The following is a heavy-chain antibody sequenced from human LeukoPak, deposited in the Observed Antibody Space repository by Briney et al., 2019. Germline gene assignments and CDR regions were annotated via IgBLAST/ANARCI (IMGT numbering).Heavy chain of an antibody. Sequence: PGGSLRLSCAASGFTFSSYSMTWVRQAPGKGLEWVSYISSSSSTIYYADSVKGRFTISRDNAKNSLYLQIDSLSAEDTALYYCARGADNYYYYRYMDVWGKGTTVTVSS. CDR3: ARGADNYYYYRYMDV. CDR1: GFTFSSYS. J-gene: IGHJ6*03. D-gene: IGHD1-1*01. V-gene: IGHV3-48*01. CDR2: ISSSSSTI.